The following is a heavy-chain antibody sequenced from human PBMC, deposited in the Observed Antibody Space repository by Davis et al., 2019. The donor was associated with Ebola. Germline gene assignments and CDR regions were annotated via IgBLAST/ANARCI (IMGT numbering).Heavy chain of an antibody. CDR2: ISYDGSDK. D-gene: IGHD3-10*01. V-gene: IGHV3-30*03. Sequence: GESLKISCAASGFSFSDYGLHWVRQAPGKGLEWLALISYDGSDKYYADSVKGRFTISRDDARNSLFLQMNSLRAEDTAMYYCVLWFGELLGIWGRGTMLTVSS. CDR1: GFSFSDYG. CDR3: VLWFGELLGI. J-gene: IGHJ3*02.